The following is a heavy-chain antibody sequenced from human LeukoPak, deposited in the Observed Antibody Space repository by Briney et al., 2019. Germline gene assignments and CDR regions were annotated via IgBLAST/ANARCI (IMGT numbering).Heavy chain of an antibody. CDR2: IYSGGST. CDR1: GFTVSSNY. Sequence: GGSLRLSCAASGFTVSSNYMSWVRQAPGKGLEWVSVIYSGGSTYYADSVKGRFTISRDNSKNTLYLQMNSLRAEDTAVYYCARDRRSTVTTGYYYYYYGMDVWGQGTTVTVSS. CDR3: ARDRRSTVTTGYYYYYYGMDV. V-gene: IGHV3-66*01. D-gene: IGHD4-4*01. J-gene: IGHJ6*02.